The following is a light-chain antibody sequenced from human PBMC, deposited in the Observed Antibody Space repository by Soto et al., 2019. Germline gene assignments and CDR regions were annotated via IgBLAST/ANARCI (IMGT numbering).Light chain of an antibody. CDR1: QGISSY. CDR2: AAS. J-gene: IGKJ5*01. V-gene: IGKV1-9*01. Sequence: DIQLTQSPCFLSASVGDRVTITCRASQGISSYLAWYQQKPGKAPKLLIYAASTLQSGVPSRFSGSGSGTEFTLTISSLQPEDFASYYCQQLNSYPRTLGQGTRLEIK. CDR3: QQLNSYPRT.